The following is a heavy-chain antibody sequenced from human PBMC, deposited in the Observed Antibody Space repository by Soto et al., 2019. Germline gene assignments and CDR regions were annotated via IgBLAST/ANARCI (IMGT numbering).Heavy chain of an antibody. Sequence: GGSLRLSCTASGFTFGDYAMSWFRQAPGKGLEWVGFIRSKAYGGTTEYAASVKGRFTISRDDSKSIAYLQMNSLKTEDTAVYYCTRVGSPEYDYGDYVDLSGWAAFDIWGQGTMVTVAS. D-gene: IGHD4-17*01. CDR1: GFTFGDYA. CDR3: TRVGSPEYDYGDYVDLSGWAAFDI. J-gene: IGHJ3*02. V-gene: IGHV3-49*03. CDR2: IRSKAYGGTT.